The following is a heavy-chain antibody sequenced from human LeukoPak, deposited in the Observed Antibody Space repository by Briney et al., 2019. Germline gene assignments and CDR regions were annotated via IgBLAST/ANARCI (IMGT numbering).Heavy chain of an antibody. V-gene: IGHV4-39*07. CDR2: IYYSGST. CDR1: GGSISSSSYY. D-gene: IGHD2-21*01. CDR3: ARDVDYYMDV. J-gene: IGHJ6*03. Sequence: PSETLSLTCTVSGGSISSSSYYWGWIRQPPGKGLEWIGSIYYSGSTYYNPSLKSRVTISVDTSKNQFSLKLSSVTAADTAVYYCARDVDYYMDVWGKGTTVTISS.